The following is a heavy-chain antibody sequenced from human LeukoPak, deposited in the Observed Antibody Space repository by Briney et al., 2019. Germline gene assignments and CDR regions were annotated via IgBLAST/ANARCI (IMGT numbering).Heavy chain of an antibody. CDR2: ISYDGSNK. D-gene: IGHD6-19*01. CDR1: GFTFSSYA. CDR3: ARDGGPGSGWSDFDY. V-gene: IGHV3-30-3*01. J-gene: IGHJ4*02. Sequence: PGRCLRLSCAASGFTFSSYAMHWVRQAPGKGLEWVAVISYDGSNKYYADSVKGRFTISRDNSKNTLYLQMNSLRAEDTAVYYCARDGGPGSGWSDFDYWGQGTLVTVSS.